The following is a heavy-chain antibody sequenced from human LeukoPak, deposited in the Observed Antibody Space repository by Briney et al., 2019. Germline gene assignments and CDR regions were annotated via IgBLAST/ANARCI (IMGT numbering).Heavy chain of an antibody. V-gene: IGHV3-23*01. CDR3: AREIAVKYSGSTNYHFDY. D-gene: IGHD1-26*01. CDR1: GFTFSNYV. Sequence: GGSLRLSCAASGFTFSNYVMSWVRQAPGKGLEWVSTISGSAGSTYYADSVKGRFTISRDNSNNTLYLQMNRLRVEDTAVYYCAREIAVKYSGSTNYHFDYWGQGTLVTVSS. CDR2: ISGSAGST. J-gene: IGHJ4*02.